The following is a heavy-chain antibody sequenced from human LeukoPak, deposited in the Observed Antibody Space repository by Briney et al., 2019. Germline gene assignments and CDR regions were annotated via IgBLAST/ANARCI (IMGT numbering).Heavy chain of an antibody. CDR1: GDSVSSNTAT. V-gene: IGHV6-1*01. Sequence: SQTLSLTCAISGDSVSSNTATWNWIRQSPSRGLEWMGRTYYRSKWYNDYTVSLESRITINPDTSKSQFSLQLKSVTPEDTAVYYCASGSNSLYADAFDIWGQGTMVTVSS. CDR3: ASGSNSLYADAFDI. J-gene: IGHJ3*02. CDR2: TYYRSKWYN. D-gene: IGHD1-26*01.